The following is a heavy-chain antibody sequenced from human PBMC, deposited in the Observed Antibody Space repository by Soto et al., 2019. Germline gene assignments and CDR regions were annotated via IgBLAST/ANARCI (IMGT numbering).Heavy chain of an antibody. CDR3: AKDKGYCSGGSCYTGPFDY. CDR1: GFTFSSYA. J-gene: IGHJ4*02. V-gene: IGHV3-23*01. Sequence: EVQLLESGGGLVQPGGSLRLSCAASGFTFSSYAMSWVRQAPGKGLEWVSAISGSGGSTDYADSVKGRFTISRDNSKNTLYLQMNSLRAEDTAVYYCAKDKGYCSGGSCYTGPFDYWGQGTLCTFSS. D-gene: IGHD2-15*01. CDR2: ISGSGGST.